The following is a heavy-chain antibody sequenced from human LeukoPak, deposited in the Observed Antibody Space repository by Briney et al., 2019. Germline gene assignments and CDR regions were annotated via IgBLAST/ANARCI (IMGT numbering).Heavy chain of an antibody. CDR1: GFTFTNAW. Sequence: GGSLRLSCAASGFTFTNAWMNWVRQAPGKGLEWVGRIKSKADGETIDYAAPVKGRFTFSRDDSKNMLYLQMNSLRAEDTALYYCAKAPGRAPRGYFDYWGQGTLVTVSS. V-gene: IGHV3-15*07. D-gene: IGHD1-26*01. CDR3: AKAPGRAPRGYFDY. CDR2: IKSKADGETI. J-gene: IGHJ4*02.